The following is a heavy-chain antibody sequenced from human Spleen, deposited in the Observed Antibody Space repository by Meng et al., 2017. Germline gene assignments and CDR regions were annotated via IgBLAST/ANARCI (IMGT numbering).Heavy chain of an antibody. J-gene: IGHJ4*02. CDR1: GYTFTSYY. D-gene: IGHD1-26*01. CDR3: ARDVPKSERQPAVGSTTGRANNDY. Sequence: ASVKVSCKASGYTFTSYYMHWVRQAPGQGLEWMGRITPYSTTTYYARKFQGRVTMTTDTSTSTAYMELRSLRSDDTAVYYCARDVPKSERQPAVGSTTGRANNDYWGQGTLVTVSS. CDR2: ITPYSTTT. V-gene: IGHV1-18*04.